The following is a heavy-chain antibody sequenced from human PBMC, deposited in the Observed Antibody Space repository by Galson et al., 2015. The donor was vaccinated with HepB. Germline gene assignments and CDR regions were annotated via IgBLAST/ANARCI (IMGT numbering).Heavy chain of an antibody. V-gene: IGHV1-69*04. CDR1: GGTFSSYA. CDR2: IIPILGIA. D-gene: IGHD3-3*01. Sequence: SVKVSCKASGGTFSSYAISWVRQAPGQGLEWMGRIIPILGIANYAQKFQGRVTITADKSTSTAYMELSSLRSEDTAVYYCASNLGGDDFWSGRHYYYYYYMDVWGKGTTVTVSS. CDR3: ASNLGGDDFWSGRHYYYYYYMDV. J-gene: IGHJ6*03.